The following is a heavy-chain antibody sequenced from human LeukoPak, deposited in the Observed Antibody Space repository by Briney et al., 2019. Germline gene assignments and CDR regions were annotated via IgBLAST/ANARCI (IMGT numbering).Heavy chain of an antibody. D-gene: IGHD1-7*01. J-gene: IGHJ3*02. CDR3: ARLEGITATTMGAFDI. CDR1: GGSVDYYY. CDR2: IYTSGGT. V-gene: IGHV4-4*09. Sequence: PSETLSLTCSVSGGSVDYYYWSWIRQPPEKELEWIGYIYTSGGTNYNPSLKSRVTISVDTSRNQFSLKLSSVTAADTAVYYCARLEGITATTMGAFDIWGQGTMVTVSS.